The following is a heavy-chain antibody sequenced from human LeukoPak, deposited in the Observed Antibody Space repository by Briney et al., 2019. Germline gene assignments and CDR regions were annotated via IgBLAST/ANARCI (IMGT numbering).Heavy chain of an antibody. CDR3: ARARYYYDSSGSPRPLYYFDY. D-gene: IGHD3-22*01. Sequence: GGSLRLSCAASGFTVSSNYMSWVRQAPGKGLEWVSVIYSGGSTYYADSVKGRFTISRDNSKNTLYLQMNSLRAEDTAVYYCARARYYYDSSGSPRPLYYFDYWGQGTLVTVSS. V-gene: IGHV3-66*01. CDR1: GFTVSSNY. J-gene: IGHJ4*02. CDR2: IYSGGST.